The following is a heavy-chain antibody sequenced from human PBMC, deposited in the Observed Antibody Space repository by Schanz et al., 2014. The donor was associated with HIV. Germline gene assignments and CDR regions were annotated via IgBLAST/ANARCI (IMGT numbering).Heavy chain of an antibody. CDR1: GLTLSSYG. J-gene: IGHJ4*02. D-gene: IGHD6-19*01. V-gene: IGHV3-30*18. CDR3: AKDGSSSGWVGGDY. CDR2: ISSDGSTK. Sequence: VQVLESGGDLVQPGGSLRLSCAASGLTLSSYGMSWVRQAPGKGLEWVAVISSDGSTKYYGDSVKGRFFVSRDNRDNMIFLQMNSLRPNDTAMYYCAKDGSSSGWVGGDYWGQGTQVTVSS.